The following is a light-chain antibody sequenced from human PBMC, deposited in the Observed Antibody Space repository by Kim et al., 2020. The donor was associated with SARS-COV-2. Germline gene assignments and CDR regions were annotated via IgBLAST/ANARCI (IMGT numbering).Light chain of an antibody. CDR1: QDIRND. V-gene: IGKV1-17*01. CDR2: GAS. Sequence: ADVDDRVTITYRASQDIRNDLGWYQQNPGRAPKRLIYGASSLQSGVPSRFSGSGSGTEFTLTISSLQPEDCATYFCLQHNTYPITFGQGTRLEIK. J-gene: IGKJ5*01. CDR3: LQHNTYPIT.